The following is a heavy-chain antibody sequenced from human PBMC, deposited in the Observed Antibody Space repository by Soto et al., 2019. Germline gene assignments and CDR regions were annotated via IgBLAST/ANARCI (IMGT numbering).Heavy chain of an antibody. D-gene: IGHD2-8*01. CDR1: GYTFTSHT. J-gene: IGHJ4*02. V-gene: IGHV1-3*01. Sequence: VHLVQSGAEVKEPGASVKVSCNASGYTFTSHTLHWARQAPGQGLEWMGWIRVAHNSPRYAQRFQGRVTFSTDTSATTGYMQRSALTHEDTATYYCARKTEDGIPRDFWGQGTLVDVTA. CDR3: ARKTEDGIPRDF. CDR2: IRVAHNSP.